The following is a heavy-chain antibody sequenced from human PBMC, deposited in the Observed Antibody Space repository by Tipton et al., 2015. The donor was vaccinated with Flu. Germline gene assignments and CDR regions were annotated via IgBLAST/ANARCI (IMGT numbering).Heavy chain of an antibody. CDR2: IYYTGST. CDR3: ARRSFSKTGTSKSGAFAV. J-gene: IGHJ3*01. CDR1: GGSINNYY. V-gene: IGHV4-59*08. Sequence: TLSLTCTVSGGSINNYYWSWIRQPPGKGLEWIGYIYYTGSTNDNPSLKRRGNISVDTSRNQFSLNLRSVTAADTALYYCARRSFSKTGTSKSGAFAVWGQGTMVTVSS. D-gene: IGHD1-7*01.